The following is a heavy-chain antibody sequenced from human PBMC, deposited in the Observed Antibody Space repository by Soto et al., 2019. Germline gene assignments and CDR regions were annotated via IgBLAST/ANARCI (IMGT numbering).Heavy chain of an antibody. J-gene: IGHJ5*02. CDR1: GYPFNKFL. Sequence: GASVKVSCKASGYPFNKFLMHWVRQAPGQSLEWMGWINTDNGNTRYSQKFQGRVTIARDTSASTVYMELSSLRSDDTAVYYCARAANCISSTGCYSQWFAPWGQGTQVTVSS. D-gene: IGHD2-2*02. V-gene: IGHV1-3*04. CDR3: ARAANCISSTGCYSQWFAP. CDR2: INTDNGNT.